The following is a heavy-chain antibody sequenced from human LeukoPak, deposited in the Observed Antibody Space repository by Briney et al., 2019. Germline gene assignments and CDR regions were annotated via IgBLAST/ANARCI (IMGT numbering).Heavy chain of an antibody. V-gene: IGHV4-59*01. CDR2: IYYSVST. CDR3: ARTPTPITMVRGVIFHWYFDL. CDR1: GGSISSYY. J-gene: IGHJ2*01. Sequence: SETLSLTCTVSGGSISSYYWSWIRQPPGKGLEWIGYIYYSVSTNYNPSLKSRVTISVDTSKNQFSLKLSSVTAADTAMYYCARTPTPITMVRGVIFHWYFDLWGRGTLVTVSS. D-gene: IGHD3-10*01.